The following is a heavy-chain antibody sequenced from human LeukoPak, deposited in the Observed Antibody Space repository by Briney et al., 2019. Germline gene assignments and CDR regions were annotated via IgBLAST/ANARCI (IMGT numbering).Heavy chain of an antibody. CDR2: INHSGST. CDR3: AKSVRGVLGWFDP. Sequence: PSETLSLTCAVYGGSFSGYYWSWIRQPPGKGLEWIGEINHSGSTNYNPSLKSRVTISVDTSKNQFSLKLSSVTAADTAVYYCAKSVRGVLGWFDPWGQGTLVTVSS. V-gene: IGHV4-34*01. CDR1: GGSFSGYY. D-gene: IGHD3-10*01. J-gene: IGHJ5*02.